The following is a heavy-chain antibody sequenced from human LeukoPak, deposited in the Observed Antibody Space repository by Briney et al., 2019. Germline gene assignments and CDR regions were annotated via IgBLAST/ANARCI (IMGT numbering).Heavy chain of an antibody. CDR1: GFTFSSYA. D-gene: IGHD6-19*01. Sequence: GRSLRLSCAASGFTFSSYAMHWVRQAPGKGLEWVAVISYDGSNKYYADSVKGRFTISRDNSKNTLYLQMNSLRAEDTAVYYCARIPHSSGWNYYFDYWGQGTLVTVSS. CDR3: ARIPHSSGWNYYFDY. J-gene: IGHJ4*02. CDR2: ISYDGSNK. V-gene: IGHV3-30-3*01.